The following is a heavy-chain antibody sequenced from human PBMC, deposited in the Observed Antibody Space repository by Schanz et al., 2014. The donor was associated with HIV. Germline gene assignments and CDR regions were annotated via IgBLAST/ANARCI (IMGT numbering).Heavy chain of an antibody. CDR3: AKVKGVQTVTTYADS. Sequence: QVQLVESGGGVVQPGGSLRLSCVASGFSFSNCGMHWVRQAPGKGLEWVAVMSHDGTKKYYAESVKGRFTVSRDNSKSVLFLQMNRLELEDTGVYYCAKVKGVQTVTTYADSWGQGTVIIVSS. V-gene: IGHV3-30*18. CDR1: GFSFSNCG. J-gene: IGHJ4*02. D-gene: IGHD4-17*01. CDR2: MSHDGTKK.